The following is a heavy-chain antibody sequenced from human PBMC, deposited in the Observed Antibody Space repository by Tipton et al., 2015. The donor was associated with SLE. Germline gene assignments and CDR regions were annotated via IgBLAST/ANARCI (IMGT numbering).Heavy chain of an antibody. CDR2: ISGYNGNT. D-gene: IGHD3-16*01. CDR1: GYTFTSYC. J-gene: IGHJ6*03. CDR3: ARLGDWDFYYYMDV. V-gene: IGHV1-18*01. Sequence: QLVQSGAEVKKPGASVKVSCKASGYTFTSYCITWVRQAPGQGLGWMGWISGYNGNTNYAQKLQGRVTMTTDTSTSTAYMELRSLRSDGTAVYYCARLGDWDFYYYMDVWGKGTTVTVSS.